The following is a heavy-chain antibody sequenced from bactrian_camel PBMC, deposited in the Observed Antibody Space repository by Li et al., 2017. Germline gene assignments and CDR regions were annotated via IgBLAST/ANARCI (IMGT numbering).Heavy chain of an antibody. V-gene: IGHV3S44*01. CDR2: IADDGTT. CDR3: ALRTGGCLPTMMMTDYNY. CDR1: GRSNENYF. Sequence: DVQLVESGGGSVQPGGSLRLSCAISGRSNENYFLAWFRQPPGKEREGVAVIADDGTTRYANSVKGRFTISKDNAKNTLYLQMDSLKPEDTAMYYCALRTGGCLPTMMMTDYNYWGQGTQVTVS. J-gene: IGHJ4*01. D-gene: IGHD4*01.